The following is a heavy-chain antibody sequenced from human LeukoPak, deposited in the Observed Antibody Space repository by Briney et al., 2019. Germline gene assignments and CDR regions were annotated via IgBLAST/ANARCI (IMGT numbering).Heavy chain of an antibody. J-gene: IGHJ4*02. CDR1: GGSISSGGYF. CDR3: ARGMGSSGLYYFDY. V-gene: IGHV4-30-2*01. CDR2: IYHSGST. D-gene: IGHD1-26*01. Sequence: TPSETLSLTCAVSGGSISSGGYFWNWIRQPPGKGLEWIGYIYHSGSTYYSPSLKSRVTISVDRSKNQFSLKLSSVTAADTAVYYCARGMGSSGLYYFDYWGQGTLVTVSS.